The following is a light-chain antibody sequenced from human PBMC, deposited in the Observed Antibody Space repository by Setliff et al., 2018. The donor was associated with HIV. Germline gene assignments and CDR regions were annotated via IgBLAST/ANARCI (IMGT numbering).Light chain of an antibody. J-gene: IGLJ3*02. CDR1: SNDVGRYNL. V-gene: IGLV2-23*02. Sequence: QPALTQPASVPGSPGQAITISCTGTSNDVGRYNLVSWYQQYPGKAPKVIIYEVIKRPSGVSSRFSGSKSGNTASLTISGLQAEDEADFYCCSYAGSSAPVVFGGGTKVTVL. CDR3: CSYAGSSAPVV. CDR2: EVI.